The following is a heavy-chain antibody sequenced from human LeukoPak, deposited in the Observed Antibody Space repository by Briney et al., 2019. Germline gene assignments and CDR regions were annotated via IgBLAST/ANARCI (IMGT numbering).Heavy chain of an antibody. J-gene: IGHJ4*02. Sequence: GGSLRLSCAASGFTFSSYEMNWVRQAPGKGLEWVSYISSSSSTIYYADSVKGRFTISRDNAKNSLYLQMNSLRAEDTAVYYCARVLFTYYDFWSGQGPFDYWGQGTLVTVSS. V-gene: IGHV3-48*01. CDR2: ISSSSSTI. D-gene: IGHD3-3*01. CDR1: GFTFSSYE. CDR3: ARVLFTYYDFWSGQGPFDY.